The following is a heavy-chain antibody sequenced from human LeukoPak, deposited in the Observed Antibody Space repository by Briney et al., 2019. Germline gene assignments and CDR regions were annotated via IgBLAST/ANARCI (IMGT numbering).Heavy chain of an antibody. CDR2: INHSGST. D-gene: IGHD3-10*01. J-gene: IGHJ4*02. Sequence: PSETLSLTCAVYGGSFSGYYWSWIRQPPGKGLEWLGEINHSGSTNYNPSLKSRVTISVDTSKNQFSLKLSSVTAADTAVYYCAREANYYYGSGSYHFDYWGQGTLVTVSS. CDR3: AREANYYYGSGSYHFDY. V-gene: IGHV4-34*01. CDR1: GGSFSGYY.